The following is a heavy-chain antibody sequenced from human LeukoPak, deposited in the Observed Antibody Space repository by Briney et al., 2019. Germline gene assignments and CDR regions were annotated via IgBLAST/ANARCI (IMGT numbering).Heavy chain of an antibody. CDR3: PRDNPNSGGWWFAP. Sequence: SHTLSLTCVISGGSTSSGGQSGSWIRKPPGKGLEWIGHIYHGGRTYYNPSLKNRVTMSVDRSKNQFSLHLTSVTAADTALYYCPRDNPNSGGWWFAPWGQGTLVTVSS. V-gene: IGHV4-30-2*01. D-gene: IGHD3-10*01. CDR2: IYHGGRT. CDR1: GGSTSSGGQS. J-gene: IGHJ5*02.